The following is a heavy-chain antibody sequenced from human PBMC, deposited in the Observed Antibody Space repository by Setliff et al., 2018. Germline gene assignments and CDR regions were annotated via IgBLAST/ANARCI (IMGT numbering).Heavy chain of an antibody. J-gene: IGHJ4*02. Sequence: KPSETLSLTCAVSDFSLGSPYTWGWIRQPPGKGLEWIGTFFDNGSTFYNSSLRSRVTMSIDTSKKEFSLRLSSVTAADTAVYYCASQKLARYFENWGQGTLVTVSS. CDR1: DFSLGSPYT. CDR2: FFDNGST. CDR3: ASQKLARYFEN. V-gene: IGHV4-38-2*01.